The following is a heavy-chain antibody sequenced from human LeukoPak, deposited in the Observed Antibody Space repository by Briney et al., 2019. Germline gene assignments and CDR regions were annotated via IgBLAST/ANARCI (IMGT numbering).Heavy chain of an antibody. D-gene: IGHD2-2*01. V-gene: IGHV4-30-2*01. Sequence: SQTLSLTCAVSGGSISSGGYSWSWIRQPPGKGLEWIGYIYHSGSTYYNPSLKSRVTISVDRSKNQFSLKLSSVTAADTAVYYCARLPRRYCSSTSCSYDAFDIWGQGTMVTVSS. CDR3: ARLPRRYCSSTSCSYDAFDI. CDR2: IYHSGST. CDR1: GGSISSGGYS. J-gene: IGHJ3*02.